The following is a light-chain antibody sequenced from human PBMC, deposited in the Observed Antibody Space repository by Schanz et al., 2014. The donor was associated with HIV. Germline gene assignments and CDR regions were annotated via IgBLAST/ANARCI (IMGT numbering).Light chain of an antibody. Sequence: AIRMTQSPSSFSASTGDRVNITCRASQDISSYLAWYQQKPGKAPDLLIYASSTLHSGVPSRFSGSGYGTDFTLTINCLQSEDFATYTCQQYYTSPLTFGGGTKVESK. CDR3: QQYYTSPLT. V-gene: IGKV1-8*01. CDR2: ASS. J-gene: IGKJ4*01. CDR1: QDISSY.